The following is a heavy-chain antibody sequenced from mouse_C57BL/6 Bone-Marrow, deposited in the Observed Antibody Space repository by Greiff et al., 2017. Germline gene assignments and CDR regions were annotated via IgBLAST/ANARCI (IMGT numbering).Heavy chain of an antibody. J-gene: IGHJ2*01. D-gene: IGHD1-1*01. CDR1: GYTFTDYY. Sequence: VQLQQSGPELVKPGASVKISCKASGYTFTDYYMNWVKQSHGKSLEWIGDINPNNGGTSYNQKFKGKATLTVDKSSSTAYMEIRSLTSEDSAVYYCARRSYYNGSSYDYFDYWGQGTTLTVSS. CDR3: ARRSYYNGSSYDYFDY. CDR2: INPNNGGT. V-gene: IGHV1-26*01.